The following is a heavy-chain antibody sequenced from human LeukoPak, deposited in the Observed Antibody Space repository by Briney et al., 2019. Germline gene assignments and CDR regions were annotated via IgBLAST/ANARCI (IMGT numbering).Heavy chain of an antibody. V-gene: IGHV1-18*04. J-gene: IGHJ4*02. Sequence: ASVTVSCKASGYTFSNYGISWVRQAPGLGLEWMGWTSYSGNTNYTQKFRDRVTIPTNTPTTPAYMELGSLDSADTAVYYCARHSGRGWQALGYWGQGTLVTVSS. CDR2: TSYSGNT. CDR3: ARHSGRGWQALGY. CDR1: GYTFSNYG. D-gene: IGHD6-19*01.